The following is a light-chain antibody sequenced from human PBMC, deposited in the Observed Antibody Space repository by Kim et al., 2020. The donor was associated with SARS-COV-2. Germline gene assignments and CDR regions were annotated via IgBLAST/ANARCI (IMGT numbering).Light chain of an antibody. CDR1: IVASS. CDR2: RET. CDR3: QVWDTKTVL. V-gene: IGLV3-9*01. Sequence: VSWAPGQTATVSCDGVIVASSLRWYQQKPDRAPVLLIYRETNRPSWVHQRFSGSQSGNTATLTISGVLAGDEAHYFCQVWDTKTVLFGGGTRLTVL. J-gene: IGLJ2*01.